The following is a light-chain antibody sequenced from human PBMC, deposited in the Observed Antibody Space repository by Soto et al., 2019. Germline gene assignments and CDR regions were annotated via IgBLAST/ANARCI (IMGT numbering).Light chain of an antibody. J-gene: IGKJ1*01. CDR1: QSISSPY. CDR2: GAS. V-gene: IGKV3-15*01. CDR3: LQYNNWWT. Sequence: EIVLTQSPGTLSLSPGERSTLSFMASQSISSPYLAWYQQKPGRSPRLLIYGASTRAIGIPARFSGSGSGTEFTLTISSLQSEDFAVYYCLQYNNWWTFGQGTKVDIK.